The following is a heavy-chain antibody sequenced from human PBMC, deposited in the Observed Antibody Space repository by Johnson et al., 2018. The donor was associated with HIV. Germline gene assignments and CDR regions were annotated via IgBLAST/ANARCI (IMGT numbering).Heavy chain of an antibody. J-gene: IGHJ3*02. CDR2: ISYDGSNK. CDR1: GFSFSSYD. V-gene: IGHV3-30*03. D-gene: IGHD6-19*01. Sequence: QVQLVESGGGVVQPGRSLRLSCAASGFSFSSYDMHWVRQAPGKGLEWVAVISYDGSNKYYADSVKGRFTVSRDNSKNTVYLQMNSLKTEDTAVYYCTTDGRIPVAYQDAFDIWGQGTMVTVSS. CDR3: TTDGRIPVAYQDAFDI.